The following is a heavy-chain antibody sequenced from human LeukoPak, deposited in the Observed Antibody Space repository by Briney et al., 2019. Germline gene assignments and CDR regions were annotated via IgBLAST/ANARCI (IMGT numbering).Heavy chain of an antibody. V-gene: IGHV3-48*02. CDR2: ISSSSSTI. CDR3: ARDIVVVPAAMGVYYYYGMDV. CDR1: GFTVSSNY. J-gene: IGHJ6*02. D-gene: IGHD2-2*01. Sequence: GGSLRLSCAASGFTVSSNYMSWVRQAPGKGLEWVSYISSSSSTIYYADSVKGRFTISRDNAKNSLYLQMNSLRDEDTAVYYCARDIVVVPAAMGVYYYYGMDVWGQGTTVTVSS.